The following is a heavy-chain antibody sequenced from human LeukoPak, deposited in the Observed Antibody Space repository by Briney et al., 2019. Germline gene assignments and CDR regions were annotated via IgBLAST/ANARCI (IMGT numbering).Heavy chain of an antibody. J-gene: IGHJ4*02. CDR3: ARDYGDHRVDY. CDR1: GYSISSGYY. CDR2: IYHSGST. D-gene: IGHD4-17*01. V-gene: IGHV4-38-2*02. Sequence: SETLSLTCTVSGYSISSGYYWGWIRQPPGKGLEWIGSIYHSGSTYYNPSLKSRVTISIDTSKKQFALKLSSVTAADTAVYYCARDYGDHRVDYWGRGTLVTVSS.